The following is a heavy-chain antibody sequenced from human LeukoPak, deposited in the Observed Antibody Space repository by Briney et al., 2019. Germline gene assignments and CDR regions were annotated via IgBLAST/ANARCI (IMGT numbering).Heavy chain of an antibody. Sequence: GGSLRLSCAASGFTFSDYYMSWIRQAPGKGLEWVSAISGSGGSTYYADSVKGRFTISRDNSKNTLYLQMNSLRAEDTAVYYCAKEGLNYPFDYWGQGTLVTVSS. CDR3: AKEGLNYPFDY. D-gene: IGHD1-7*01. V-gene: IGHV3-23*01. CDR1: GFTFSDYY. CDR2: ISGSGGST. J-gene: IGHJ4*02.